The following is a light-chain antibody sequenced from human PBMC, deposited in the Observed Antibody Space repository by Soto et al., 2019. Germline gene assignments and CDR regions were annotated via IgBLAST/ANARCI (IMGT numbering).Light chain of an antibody. V-gene: IGKV1-6*01. CDR2: AAS. J-gene: IGKJ2*01. CDR1: QGIRNG. CDR3: LQDHNYPQT. Sequence: AIQMTQSPSSLSASVGDRVTITCRASQGIRNGLGWYQQKPGKAPKLLIFAASSLQTGVPSRFSGSGSGTDFTLTISSLQPDDFATYYCLQDHNYPQTFGQGTKLEMK.